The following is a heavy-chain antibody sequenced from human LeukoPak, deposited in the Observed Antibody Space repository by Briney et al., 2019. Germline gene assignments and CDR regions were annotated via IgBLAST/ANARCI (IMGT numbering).Heavy chain of an antibody. Sequence: GSLRLSCAASGFTFSSYAMSWVRQAPGKGLEWVSPIIGSVGITYYADSVKGRFTISRDHSKNTMYLQMNSLGAEDTAVYNCAKVGTNVGVARGYFDYWGQGTLVTVSS. CDR3: AKVGTNVGVARGYFDY. J-gene: IGHJ4*02. V-gene: IGHV3-23*01. CDR1: GFTFSSYA. CDR2: IIGSVGIT. D-gene: IGHD2-8*01.